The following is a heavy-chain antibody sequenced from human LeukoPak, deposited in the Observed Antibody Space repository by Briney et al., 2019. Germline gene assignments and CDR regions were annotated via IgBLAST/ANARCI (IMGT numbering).Heavy chain of an antibody. V-gene: IGHV1-18*01. D-gene: IGHD2-2*01. CDR2: ISAYSGNT. J-gene: IGHJ4*02. CDR1: GYTFTNYG. CDR3: ARDIATVVHQD. Sequence: ASVRVSXKASGYTFTNYGITWVRQAPGQGLEWMGWISAYSGNTNYVQKFQGRVTMATDTSRSTAYMELRSLRSDDTAVYYCARDIATVVHQDWGQGTLVTVSS.